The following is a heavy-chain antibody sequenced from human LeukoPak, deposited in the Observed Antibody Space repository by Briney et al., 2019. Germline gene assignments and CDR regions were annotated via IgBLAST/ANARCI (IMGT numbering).Heavy chain of an antibody. CDR3: ARAVGSGTKYGMDV. Sequence: SETLSLTCTVSGGSISSYYWSWIRQPPGKGLEWIGYIYYSGSTNYNPSLKSRVTISVDMSKNQFSLKLSSVTAADTAVYYCARAVGSGTKYGMDVWGQGTTVTVSS. CDR2: IYYSGST. J-gene: IGHJ6*02. V-gene: IGHV4-59*01. D-gene: IGHD1-1*01. CDR1: GGSISSYY.